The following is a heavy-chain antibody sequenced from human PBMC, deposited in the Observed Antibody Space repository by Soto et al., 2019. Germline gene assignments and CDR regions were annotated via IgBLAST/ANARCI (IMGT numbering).Heavy chain of an antibody. J-gene: IGHJ6*02. CDR2: ITSSSGHI. Sequence: EVQLVESGGGLVKPGGSLRLSCEASGFTLTTYTMNWVRQASGKGLEWVSSITSSSGHIYYADSVKGRFTISRDNARNSLYLQMNSLRAEDTAVYYWVRERGLSSFYGMDVWGQGTTFTVSS. CDR1: GFTLTTYT. V-gene: IGHV3-21*02. D-gene: IGHD3-10*01. CDR3: VRERGLSSFYGMDV.